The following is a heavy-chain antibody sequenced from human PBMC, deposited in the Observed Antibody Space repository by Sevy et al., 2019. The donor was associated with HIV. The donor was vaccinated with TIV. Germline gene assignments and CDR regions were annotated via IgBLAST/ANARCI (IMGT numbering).Heavy chain of an antibody. CDR3: AHIPYGSGSYYNVYTTYFDY. CDR2: IYWDDDK. CDR1: GFSLSTSGVG. V-gene: IGHV2-5*02. D-gene: IGHD3-10*01. Sequence: SGPTLVNPTQTLTLTCTFSGFSLSTSGVGVGWIRQPPGKALEWLALIYWDDDKRYSPSLKSRLTITKDTSKNQVVLTMTNMDPVDTATYYCAHIPYGSGSYYNVYTTYFDYWGQGTLVTVSS. J-gene: IGHJ4*02.